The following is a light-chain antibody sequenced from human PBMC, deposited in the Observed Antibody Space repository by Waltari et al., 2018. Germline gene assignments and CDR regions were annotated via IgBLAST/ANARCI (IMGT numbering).Light chain of an antibody. Sequence: IQLTQSPSYLSASVGDRVTLTCRASQGISNYLAGYQQKPGKAPKLLIYAASTLQSGVPSRFSGSGSGTDFTLTISSLQPEDFATYYCQQLNSYQWTFGQGTKVEIK. J-gene: IGKJ1*01. CDR2: AAS. CDR3: QQLNSYQWT. V-gene: IGKV1-9*01. CDR1: QGISNY.